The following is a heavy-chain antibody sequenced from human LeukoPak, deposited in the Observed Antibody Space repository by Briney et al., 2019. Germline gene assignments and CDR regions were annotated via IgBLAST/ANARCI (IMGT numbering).Heavy chain of an antibody. D-gene: IGHD2-21*02. CDR2: ISGSGST. V-gene: IGHV3-23*01. CDR1: GFTFSSSA. J-gene: IGHJ6*02. CDR3: SAEHIVVVTAIDYYYGMDV. Sequence: PGGSLRLSCAASGFTFSSSAMSWVRQAPGKGLEWVSAISGSGSTYYADSVKGRFTISRDNSKNTLSLQMNSLRADDTAVYYCSAEHIVVVTAIDYYYGMDVWGQGTTVTVSS.